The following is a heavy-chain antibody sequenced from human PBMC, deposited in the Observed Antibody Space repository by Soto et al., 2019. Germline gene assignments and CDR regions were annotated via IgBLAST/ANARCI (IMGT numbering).Heavy chain of an antibody. D-gene: IGHD6-13*01. CDR2: ISYDGSNK. CDR3: ERGPPTISSWPNSYYYYGMDV. J-gene: IGHJ6*02. CDR1: GFTFSSYA. Sequence: QVQLVESGGGVVQPGRSLRLSCAASGFTFSSYAMHWVRQAPGKGLEWVAVISYDGSNKYYADSVKGRFTISRDNSKNTLYLQMNSLRAEDTAVYYCERGPPTISSWPNSYYYYGMDVWGQGTTVTVSS. V-gene: IGHV3-30-3*01.